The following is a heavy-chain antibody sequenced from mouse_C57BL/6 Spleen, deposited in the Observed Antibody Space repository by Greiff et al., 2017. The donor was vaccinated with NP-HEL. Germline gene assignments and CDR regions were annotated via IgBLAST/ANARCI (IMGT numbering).Heavy chain of an antibody. CDR2: IWSGGST. CDR1: GFSLTSYG. V-gene: IGHV2-2*01. Sequence: QVQLKESGPGLVQPSQSLSITCTVSGFSLTSYGVHWVRQSPGKGLEWLGVIWSGGSTDYNAAFISRLSISKDNSKIQVFFKMNSLQADDTAIYYCVSYGYDNGWFAYWGQGTLVTVSA. J-gene: IGHJ3*01. D-gene: IGHD2-2*01. CDR3: VSYGYDNGWFAY.